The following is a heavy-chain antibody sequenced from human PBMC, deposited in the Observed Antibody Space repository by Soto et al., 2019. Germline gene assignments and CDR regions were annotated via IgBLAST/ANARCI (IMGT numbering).Heavy chain of an antibody. CDR3: GRGNGYCSSTSCYGSAFDI. Sequence: ASVKVSCKASGYTFTGYYMHWVRQAPGQGLEWMGWINPNSGGTNYAQKFQGWVTMTRDTSISTAYMELSRLRSDDTAVYHCGRGNGYCSSTSCYGSAFDIWGQGTMVTVSS. CDR2: INPNSGGT. J-gene: IGHJ3*02. CDR1: GYTFTGYY. D-gene: IGHD2-2*03. V-gene: IGHV1-2*04.